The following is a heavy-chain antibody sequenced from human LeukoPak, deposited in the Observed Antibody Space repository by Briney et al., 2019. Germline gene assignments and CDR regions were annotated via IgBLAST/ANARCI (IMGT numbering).Heavy chain of an antibody. D-gene: IGHD2-15*01. Sequence: PGGSLRLSCAASGFTFSSYAMHWVRQAPGKGLEWVAVISYDGSNKYYADSVKGRFTISRDNSKNTVYLQMNSLRGEDTAVYYCARANVVARHDAFDIWGQGTMVTVSS. CDR2: ISYDGSNK. V-gene: IGHV3-30*03. CDR3: ARANVVARHDAFDI. J-gene: IGHJ3*02. CDR1: GFTFSSYA.